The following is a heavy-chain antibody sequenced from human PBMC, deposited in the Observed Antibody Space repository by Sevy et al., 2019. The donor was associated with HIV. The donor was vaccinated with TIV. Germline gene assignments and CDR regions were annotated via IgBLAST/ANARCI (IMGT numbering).Heavy chain of an antibody. V-gene: IGHV1-24*01. CDR1: GYTLTELS. J-gene: IGHJ4*02. D-gene: IGHD3-22*01. CDR2: FDPEDGET. CDR3: ATGIVVVTTPGYDDY. Sequence: ASVKVSCKVSGYTLTELSMHWVRQAPGRGLEWMGGFDPEDGETIYAQKFQGRVTMTEDTSTDTAYMELSSLRSEDTAVYYCATGIVVVTTPGYDDYWGQGTLVTVSS.